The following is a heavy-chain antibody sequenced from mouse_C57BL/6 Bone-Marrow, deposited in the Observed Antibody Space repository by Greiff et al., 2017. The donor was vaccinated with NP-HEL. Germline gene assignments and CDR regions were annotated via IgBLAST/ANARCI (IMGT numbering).Heavy chain of an antibody. V-gene: IGHV1-15*01. CDR2: IDPETGGT. D-gene: IGHD1-1*01. CDR3: TRSGSSPYWYFDV. CDR1: GYTFTDYE. J-gene: IGHJ1*03. Sequence: QVQLQQSGAELVRPGASVTLSCKASGYTFTDYEMHWVKQTPVHGLEWIGAIDPETGGTAYNQKFKGKAILTADKSSSTAYMELRSLTSEDSAVYYCTRSGSSPYWYFDVWGTGTTVTVSS.